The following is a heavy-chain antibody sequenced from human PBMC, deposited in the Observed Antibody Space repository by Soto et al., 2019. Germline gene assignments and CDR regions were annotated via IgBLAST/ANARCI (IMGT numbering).Heavy chain of an antibody. D-gene: IGHD5-12*01. CDR1: GGTFSSYA. Sequence: SVKVSCKASGGTFSSYAISWVRQAPGQGLEWMGGIIPIFGTANYAQKFQGRVTITADESTSTAYMELSSLRSEDTAVYYCARVIVAKINLRYYGKDVWGQGTTVTVS. CDR2: IIPIFGTA. CDR3: ARVIVAKINLRYYGKDV. J-gene: IGHJ6*02. V-gene: IGHV1-69*13.